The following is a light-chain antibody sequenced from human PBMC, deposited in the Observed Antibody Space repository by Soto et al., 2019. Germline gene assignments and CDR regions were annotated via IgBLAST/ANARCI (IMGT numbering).Light chain of an antibody. CDR3: QQYGSSPQT. CDR1: QSVTISY. J-gene: IGKJ1*01. Sequence: EIVLTQSPGTLSLSPGERATLSCRASQSVTISYLAWYQQRPGQAPRLLIYGASSRATGSPDRFSGSGSGTDFTLTISRLEPEDFAVYYCQQYGSSPQTFGQGTKVEIK. V-gene: IGKV3-20*01. CDR2: GAS.